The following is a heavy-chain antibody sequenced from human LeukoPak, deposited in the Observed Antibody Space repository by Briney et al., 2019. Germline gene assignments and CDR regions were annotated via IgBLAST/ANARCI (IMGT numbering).Heavy chain of an antibody. CDR1: GFTLSSYE. CDR2: ISSSGSPI. CDR3: ARCDLRGYSYGPDTVLDY. Sequence: GGSLRLSGSASGFTLSSYEMNWVRQAPGKGREWVSYISSSGSPIYYADSVKGRFTISRDNAKNSLYLQMNSLRAEDTAVYYCARCDLRGYSYGPDTVLDYWGQGTLVTVSS. V-gene: IGHV3-48*03. D-gene: IGHD5-18*01. J-gene: IGHJ4*02.